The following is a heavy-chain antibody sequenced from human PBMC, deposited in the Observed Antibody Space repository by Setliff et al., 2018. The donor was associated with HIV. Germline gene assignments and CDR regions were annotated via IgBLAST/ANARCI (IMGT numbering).Heavy chain of an antibody. Sequence: PSETLSLTCTVSGGSISSYYWSWIRQPAGKGLEWIGYIYHTGATYYKSSLESRLTISVDTSKNQFSLKLNSVTAADTAVYFCARMSISASVYFDYWGQGSQVTVSS. CDR3: ARMSISASVYFDY. D-gene: IGHD6-25*01. CDR2: IYHTGAT. CDR1: GGSISSYY. J-gene: IGHJ4*02. V-gene: IGHV4-59*06.